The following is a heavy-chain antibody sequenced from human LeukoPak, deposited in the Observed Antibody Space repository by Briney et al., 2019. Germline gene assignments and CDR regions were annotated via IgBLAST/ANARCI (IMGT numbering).Heavy chain of an antibody. Sequence: SETLSLTFTVSGGSINTSYWSWIRQPAGKGLEWIGRIYSTGSTNYNPSLESRVTMSLDTSKNQFSLKLTSVTAADTALYYCARNRPAFDIWGQGTMVTVS. CDR1: GGSINTSY. V-gene: IGHV4-4*07. D-gene: IGHD1-14*01. CDR3: ARNRPAFDI. J-gene: IGHJ3*02. CDR2: IYSTGST.